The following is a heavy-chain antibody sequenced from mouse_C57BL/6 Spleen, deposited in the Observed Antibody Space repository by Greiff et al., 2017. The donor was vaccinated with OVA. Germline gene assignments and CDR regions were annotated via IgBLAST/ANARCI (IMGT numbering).Heavy chain of an antibody. CDR3: ARGYYGSSYYFDY. V-gene: IGHV1-39*01. Sequence: EVQLQQSGPELVKPGASVKISCKASGYSFTDYNMNWVKQSNGKSLEWIGVINPNYGTTSYNQKFKGKATLTVDQSSSTAYRQLNSLTSEDTAVYYCARGYYGSSYYFDYWGQGTTLTVSS. J-gene: IGHJ2*01. D-gene: IGHD1-1*01. CDR2: INPNYGTT. CDR1: GYSFTDYN.